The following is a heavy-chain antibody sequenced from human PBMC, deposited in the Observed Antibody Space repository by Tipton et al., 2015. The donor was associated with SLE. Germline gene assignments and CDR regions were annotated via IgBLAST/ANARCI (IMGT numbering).Heavy chain of an antibody. J-gene: IGHJ3*02. CDR2: ISYDGSNK. D-gene: IGHD3-22*01. CDR1: GFTFSSYA. CDR3: ARAGFSTMIVEGAFDI. V-gene: IGHV3-30*04. Sequence: SLRLSCAASGFTFSSYAMHWVRQAPGKGLEWVAVISYDGSNKYYADSVKGRFTISRDNSKNTLYLQMNSLRAEDTAVYYCARAGFSTMIVEGAFDIWGQGTMVTVSS.